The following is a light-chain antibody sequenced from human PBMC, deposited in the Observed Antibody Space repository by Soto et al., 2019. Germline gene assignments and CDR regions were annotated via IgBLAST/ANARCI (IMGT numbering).Light chain of an antibody. J-gene: IGLJ3*02. CDR1: SIDIGAFNY. V-gene: IGLV2-14*01. CDR2: EVS. CDR3: NAYASTSARL. Sequence: QSALTQPASVSGSPGQSITISCTGTSIDIGAFNYVSWYQQHPGKAPKVIIYEVSNRPSGVSHRFSGSKSGNTASLTISGLQAEDEADYYCNAYASTSARLFGGGTKLTVL.